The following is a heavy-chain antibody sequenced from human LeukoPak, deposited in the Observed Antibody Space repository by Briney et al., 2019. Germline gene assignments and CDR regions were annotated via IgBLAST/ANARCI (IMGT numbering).Heavy chain of an antibody. CDR2: IYYSGST. Sequence: ASETLSLTCTVSGGSISSSSYYWGWIRQPPGKGLEWIGSIYYSGSTYYNPSLKSRVTISVDTSKNQFSLKLSSVTAADTAVYYCALEHKKYSSFDIWGQGTMVTVSS. V-gene: IGHV4-39*07. D-gene: IGHD6-6*01. CDR3: ALEHKKYSSFDI. CDR1: GGSISSSSYY. J-gene: IGHJ3*02.